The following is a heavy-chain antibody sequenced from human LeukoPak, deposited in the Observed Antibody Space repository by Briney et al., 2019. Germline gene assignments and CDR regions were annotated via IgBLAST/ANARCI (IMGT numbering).Heavy chain of an antibody. CDR3: ARGPTISETGYFDY. V-gene: IGHV4-34*01. CDR1: GGSFTGYY. J-gene: IGHJ4*03. Sequence: PSETLSLTCAVYGGSFTGYYWSWIRQSPGKGLQWIAEVNHRGDTNYNPSVKGRVTISVDTSKNQFSLKVTSLTAADTAVYYCARGPTISETGYFDYWGQGTLVTDSS. D-gene: IGHD1-1*01. CDR2: VNHRGDT.